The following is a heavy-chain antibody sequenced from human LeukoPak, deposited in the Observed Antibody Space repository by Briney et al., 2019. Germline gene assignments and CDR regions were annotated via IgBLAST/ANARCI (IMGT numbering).Heavy chain of an antibody. Sequence: GGSLRLSCAASGFTFSTYTMNWVRQAPGKGLEWVSSITSSSSYIYYADSVKGRFTISRDNAKNSLYLQMNSLRVEDTAAYYCARLPLGGLVDYWGQGTLVTVSS. CDR1: GFTFSTYT. D-gene: IGHD3-16*01. J-gene: IGHJ4*02. CDR3: ARLPLGGLVDY. CDR2: ITSSSSYI. V-gene: IGHV3-21*04.